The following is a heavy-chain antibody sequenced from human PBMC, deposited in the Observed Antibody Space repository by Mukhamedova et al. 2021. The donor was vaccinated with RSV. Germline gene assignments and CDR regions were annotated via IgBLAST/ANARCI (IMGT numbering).Heavy chain of an antibody. V-gene: IGHV3-30*01. Sequence: TFSSYAMHWVRQAPGKGLEWVAVISYDGSNKYYADSVKGRFTISRDNSKNTLYLQMNSLRAEDTAVYYCARDALQYPKYYYYYYM. CDR3: ARDALQYPKYYYYYYM. CDR1: TFSSYA. J-gene: IGHJ6*03. CDR2: ISYDGSNK. D-gene: IGHD2-2*02.